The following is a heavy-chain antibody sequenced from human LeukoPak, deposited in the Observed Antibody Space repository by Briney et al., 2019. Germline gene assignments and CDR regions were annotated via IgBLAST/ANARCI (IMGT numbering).Heavy chain of an antibody. CDR1: GYTFTSYY. J-gene: IGHJ5*02. CDR2: INPSGGSR. D-gene: IGHD5-12*01. Sequence: ASVKVSCKASGYTFTSYYMHWVRQAPGQGLEWMGIINPSGGSRSYAQKFQGRVTMTRDTSASTVYMELSSLRSEDTAVYYCARDEVGYSAPFDPWGQGTLVTVSP. CDR3: ARDEVGYSAPFDP. V-gene: IGHV1-46*01.